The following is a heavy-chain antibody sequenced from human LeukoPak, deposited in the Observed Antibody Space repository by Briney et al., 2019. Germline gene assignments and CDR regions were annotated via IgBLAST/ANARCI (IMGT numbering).Heavy chain of an antibody. V-gene: IGHV1-3*03. J-gene: IGHJ4*02. CDR1: GYTFTNYA. CDR2: INAGHGNT. D-gene: IGHD6-19*01. Sequence: ASVKVSCKASGYTFTNYAMHWVRQAAGQRLEWMGWINAGHGNTKYSQEFQGRVTITRDTSASTAYMELSSLRSEDTAVYYCARVVRYSSGPLTDLFPYSFDYWGQGTLVTVSS. CDR3: ARVVRYSSGPLTDLFPYSFDY.